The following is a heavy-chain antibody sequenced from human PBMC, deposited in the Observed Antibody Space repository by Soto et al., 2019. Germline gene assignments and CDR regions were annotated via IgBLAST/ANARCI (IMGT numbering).Heavy chain of an antibody. CDR2: ISYDGSLQ. CDR1: GFAFSSYG. V-gene: IGHV3-30*03. Sequence: QAQLVESGGGMVQPGRSLRLSCAASGFAFSSYGMHWVRQAPGTGLEWVAVISYDGSLQHHADSVKGRFTISRDNSKNIVLLQMSSLRAEDTAVYYCVSDRGYGHASVPYSWGQGTLVSVPS. CDR3: VSDRGYGHASVPYS. J-gene: IGHJ4*02. D-gene: IGHD5-18*01.